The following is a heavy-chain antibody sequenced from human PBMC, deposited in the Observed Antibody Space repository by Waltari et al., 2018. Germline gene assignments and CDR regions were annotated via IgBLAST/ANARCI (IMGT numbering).Heavy chain of an antibody. CDR2: MHPGDGNI. V-gene: IGHV1-18*01. D-gene: IGHD3-9*01. Sequence: QIQLVQSGTEMKKPGASVKVSCRTSGYAFTTCGIGWVRQAPGQGLEWMGWMHPGDGNINYAPKVQGRVTIPADTSTSTVYMEVRGLRSDDTALYYCARDCDWRFDSWGQGALVIVSS. J-gene: IGHJ4*02. CDR3: ARDCDWRFDS. CDR1: GYAFTTCG.